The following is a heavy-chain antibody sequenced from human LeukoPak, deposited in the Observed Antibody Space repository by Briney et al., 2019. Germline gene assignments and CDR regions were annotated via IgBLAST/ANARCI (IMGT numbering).Heavy chain of an antibody. CDR3: ARDPPFIIGTTFLDY. Sequence: GGSLRLSCAASGFTFSSYSMNWVREAPGKGLEWVSSISTSSTYIYYADSVKGRFTISRDNAKNSLYVQMNSLRAEDTAVYYCARDPPFIIGTTFLDYWGQGTLVTVSS. V-gene: IGHV3-21*01. CDR2: ISTSSTYI. D-gene: IGHD1-20*01. CDR1: GFTFSSYS. J-gene: IGHJ4*02.